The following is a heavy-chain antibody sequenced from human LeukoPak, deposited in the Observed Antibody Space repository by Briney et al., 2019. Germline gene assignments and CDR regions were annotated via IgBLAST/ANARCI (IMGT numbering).Heavy chain of an antibody. Sequence: GGSLRLSCSASGFTFSSYSMNWVRQAPGKGLEWVSSISGSSSYINYADSVKGRFTISRDNAQNSLFLQLNSLRAEDTAVYYCARDPYSSGWYKDAFDIWGQGTMVTVSS. V-gene: IGHV3-21*01. CDR1: GFTFSSYS. J-gene: IGHJ3*02. D-gene: IGHD6-19*01. CDR3: ARDPYSSGWYKDAFDI. CDR2: ISGSSSYI.